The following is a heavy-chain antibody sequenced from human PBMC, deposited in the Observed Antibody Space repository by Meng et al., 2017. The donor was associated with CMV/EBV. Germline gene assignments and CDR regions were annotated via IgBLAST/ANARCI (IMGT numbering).Heavy chain of an antibody. J-gene: IGHJ6*02. V-gene: IGHV3-74*01. Sequence: GESLTISCAASGFTFSSYWMHWVRQAPGKGLVWVSRINSDGSSTSYADSVKGRFTISRDNAKNTLYLQMNSLRAENTAVYYCARDAGATGMDVWGQGTTVTVSS. D-gene: IGHD1-26*01. CDR2: INSDGSST. CDR3: ARDAGATGMDV. CDR1: GFTFSSYW.